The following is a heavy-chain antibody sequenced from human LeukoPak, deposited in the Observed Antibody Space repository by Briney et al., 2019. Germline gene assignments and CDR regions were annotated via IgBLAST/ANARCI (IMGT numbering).Heavy chain of an antibody. CDR1: GFTFSRYS. V-gene: IGHV3-48*01. CDR2: ISSSSSTI. Sequence: GGSLRLSCVASGFTFSRYSMNWVRQAPGKGLEWISYISSSSSTIYYAVSVKGRFTISRDNAKNSLYLQLNSLRAEDTAVYYCATGGFLVWSDYWGQGTLVTVSS. D-gene: IGHD3-3*01. J-gene: IGHJ4*02. CDR3: ATGGFLVWSDY.